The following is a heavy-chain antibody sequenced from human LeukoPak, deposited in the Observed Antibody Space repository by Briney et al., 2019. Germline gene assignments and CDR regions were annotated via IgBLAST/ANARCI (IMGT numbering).Heavy chain of an antibody. CDR1: GLTFSNSA. D-gene: IGHD3-22*01. Sequence: GGSLRLSCVASGLTFSNSAMHWVRQAPGKGLEWVSAISGSGGSTYYADSVKGRFAISRDNSKNTLYLQMNSLRAEDTAVYYCAKDPLILYYYDSSGYPDAFDIWGQGTVVTVSS. V-gene: IGHV3-23*01. CDR3: AKDPLILYYYDSSGYPDAFDI. CDR2: ISGSGGST. J-gene: IGHJ3*02.